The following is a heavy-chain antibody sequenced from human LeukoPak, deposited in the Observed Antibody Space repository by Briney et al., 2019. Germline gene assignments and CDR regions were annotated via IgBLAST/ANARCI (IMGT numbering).Heavy chain of an antibody. CDR1: GFAFNIYA. V-gene: IGHV3-23*01. CDR2: IYDNGVKK. D-gene: IGHD6-19*01. J-gene: IGHJ5*02. Sequence: GGSLRLSCTASGFAFNIYAMHWVRHAPGKGLQWVSTIYDNGVKKFYADSVRGRFTIPRDNSKDTLYLRLNSLRAEDTAIYFCAKPMSGGLAVSADWFDPWGQGTLVIVSS. CDR3: AKPMSGGLAVSADWFDP.